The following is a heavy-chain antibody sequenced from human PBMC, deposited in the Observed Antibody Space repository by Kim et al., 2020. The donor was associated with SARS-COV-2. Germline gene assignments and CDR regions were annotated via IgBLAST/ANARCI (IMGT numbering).Heavy chain of an antibody. CDR2: ISSSSSYI. CDR1: GFTFSSYS. CDR3: ARDPGRMITFGVSWYFDL. J-gene: IGHJ2*01. Sequence: GGSLRLSCAASGFTFSSYSMNWVRQAPGKGLEWVSSISSSSSYIYYADSVKGRFTISRDNAKNSLYLQMNSLRAEDTAVYYCARDPGRMITFGVSWYFDLWGRGTLVTVSS. D-gene: IGHD3-16*01. V-gene: IGHV3-21*01.